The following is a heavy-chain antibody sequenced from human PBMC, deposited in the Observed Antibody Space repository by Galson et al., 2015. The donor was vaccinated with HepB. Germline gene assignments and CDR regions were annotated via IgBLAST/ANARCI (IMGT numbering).Heavy chain of an antibody. CDR2: INPNSGGT. D-gene: IGHD1-1*01. CDR3: ARFGSATGTKDRYYYYYGMDV. V-gene: IGHV1-2*02. Sequence: SVKVSCKASGYTFTGYHIHWVRQAPGQGLEWMGWINPNSGGTNYAQKFQGRVTMTRDTSITTAYMKLDRLRSDDTAVYYCARFGSATGTKDRYYYYYGMDVWGQGTTVTVSS. J-gene: IGHJ6*02. CDR1: GYTFTGYH.